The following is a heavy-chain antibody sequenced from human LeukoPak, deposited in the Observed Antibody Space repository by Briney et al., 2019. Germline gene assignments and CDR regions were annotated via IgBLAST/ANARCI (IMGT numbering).Heavy chain of an antibody. CDR2: INPNSGGT. D-gene: IGHD6-13*01. V-gene: IGHV1-2*06. CDR3: LVAATGSYYYYYMDV. Sequence: AASVKVSCTASGYTFTGYYMHWVRQAPGQGLEWMGRINPNSGGTNYAQKMQGRVTMTRDTSISTAYMELSRMRAVYTSVYYCLVAATGSYYYYYMDVWGKGTTVTVSS. CDR1: GYTFTGYY. J-gene: IGHJ6*03.